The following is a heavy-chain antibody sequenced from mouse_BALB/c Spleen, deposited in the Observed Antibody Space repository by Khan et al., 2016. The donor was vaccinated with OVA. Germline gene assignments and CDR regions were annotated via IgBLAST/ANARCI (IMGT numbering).Heavy chain of an antibody. D-gene: IGHD2-13*01. CDR2: INPYNGGT. Sequence: VQLQQSGPELVKPGASMEMSCKASGYSFTGYTMNWVKQSHVKNLEWIGLINPYNGGTASNQKFRGKATLTVDKSSNTAYMELLTLTSEDSAVYYWVRSAYYGDYVEAWFAYWGQGTLVTVSA. CDR3: VRSAYYGDYVEAWFAY. V-gene: IGHV1-37*01. CDR1: GYSFTGYT. J-gene: IGHJ3*01.